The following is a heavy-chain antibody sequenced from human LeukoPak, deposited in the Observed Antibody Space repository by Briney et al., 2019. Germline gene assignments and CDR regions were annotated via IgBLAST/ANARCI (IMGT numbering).Heavy chain of an antibody. Sequence: ASVKVSCKGSGYTFTGYYVHWGRQAPGQGREWMGWINPNSGGTGYAQTFQGRVTMTSDTSISTAYMELSGLKSDDTAVYYCVRGVAQGSGDWGQGTLVTVSS. CDR1: GYTFTGYY. CDR2: INPNSGGT. D-gene: IGHD3-10*01. CDR3: VRGVAQGSGD. V-gene: IGHV1-2*02. J-gene: IGHJ1*01.